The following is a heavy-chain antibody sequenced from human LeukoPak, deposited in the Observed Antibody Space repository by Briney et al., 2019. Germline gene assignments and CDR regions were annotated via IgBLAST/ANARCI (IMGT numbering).Heavy chain of an antibody. CDR2: ISGSGGST. Sequence: PGGSLRLSCAASGFTFSSYWMSWVRQAPGKGLEWVSAISGSGGSTYYADSVKGRFTISRDNSKNTLYLQMNSLRAEDTAVYYCAKDLSDYYDSSGLDYWGQGTLVTVSS. J-gene: IGHJ4*02. V-gene: IGHV3-23*01. CDR3: AKDLSDYYDSSGLDY. D-gene: IGHD3-22*01. CDR1: GFTFSSYW.